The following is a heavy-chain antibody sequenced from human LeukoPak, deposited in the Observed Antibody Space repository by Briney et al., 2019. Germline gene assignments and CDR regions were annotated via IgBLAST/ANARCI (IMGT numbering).Heavy chain of an antibody. CDR2: INPNSGGT. CDR1: GYTFTGHY. CDR3: AREGVGLLSFDY. V-gene: IGHV1-2*02. Sequence: ASVKVSCKASGYTFTGHYMHWVRQAPGQGLEWMGRINPNSGGTSYAQKFQGRVTMTRDTSISTAYMELSRLRSDDTAVYYCAREGVGLLSFDYWGQGTLVTVSS. J-gene: IGHJ4*02. D-gene: IGHD2-15*01.